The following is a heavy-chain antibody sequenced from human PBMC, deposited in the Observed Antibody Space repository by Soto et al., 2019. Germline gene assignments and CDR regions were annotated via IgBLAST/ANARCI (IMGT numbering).Heavy chain of an antibody. CDR1: GFTFSSYA. CDR3: AKGRVELRFLEWWHY. CDR2: ISGSGGST. J-gene: IGHJ4*02. V-gene: IGHV3-23*01. Sequence: EVQLLESGGGLVQPGGSLRLSCAASGFTFSSYALSWVRPAPGQGLEWVSAISGSGGSTYYADSVKGRFTISRDNSKNTLYLQMNSLRAEDTAVYYCAKGRVELRFLEWWHYWGQGTLVTVSS. D-gene: IGHD3-3*01.